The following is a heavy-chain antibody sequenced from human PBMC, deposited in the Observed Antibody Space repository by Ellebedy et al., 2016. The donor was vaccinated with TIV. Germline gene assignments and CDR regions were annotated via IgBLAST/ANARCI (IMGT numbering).Heavy chain of an antibody. CDR2: IASLGDTT. J-gene: IGHJ3*01. CDR3: AREGYGSGHCGAFDV. Sequence: GESLKISCAASGFTFNTYVIHWVRQAPGKGLELVSAIASLGDTTHYADSVRGRFTISRDNSKNTLDLQMNSLRAEDTAVYYCAREGYGSGHCGAFDVWGQGTVVTVSS. CDR1: GFTFNTYV. D-gene: IGHD6-19*01. V-gene: IGHV3-23*01.